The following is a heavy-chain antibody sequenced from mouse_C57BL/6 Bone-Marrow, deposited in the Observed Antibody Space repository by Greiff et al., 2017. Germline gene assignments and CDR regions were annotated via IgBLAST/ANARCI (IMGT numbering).Heavy chain of an antibody. CDR1: GYTFTSYW. Sequence: QVQLQQPGAELVMPGASVKLSCKASGYTFTSYWMHWVKQRPGQGLEWIGEIDPSDSYTNYNQKFKGKSTLTVDKSSSTAYMQLSSLTSEASAVYYCARYSNYENYFDYWGQGTTLTVSS. V-gene: IGHV1-69*01. CDR3: ARYSNYENYFDY. CDR2: IDPSDSYT. D-gene: IGHD2-5*01. J-gene: IGHJ2*01.